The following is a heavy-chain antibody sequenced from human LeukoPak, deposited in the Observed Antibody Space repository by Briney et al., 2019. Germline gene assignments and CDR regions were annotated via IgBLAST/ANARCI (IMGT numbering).Heavy chain of an antibody. J-gene: IGHJ4*02. Sequence: SETLSHTCTVSGGSISSSSYYWGWIRQPPGKGLEWIGSIYYSGSTYYNPSLKSRVTISVDTSKNQFSLKLSSVTAADTAVYDCARGNGYYFDYWGQGTLVTVSS. V-gene: IGHV4-39*07. CDR1: GGSISSSSYY. CDR3: ARGNGYYFDY. CDR2: IYYSGST.